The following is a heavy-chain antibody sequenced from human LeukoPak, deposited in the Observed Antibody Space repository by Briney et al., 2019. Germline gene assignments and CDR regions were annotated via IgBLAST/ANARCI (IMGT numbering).Heavy chain of an antibody. CDR3: AKNIGVPTYWYFDL. D-gene: IGHD2-2*01. V-gene: IGHV3-23*01. J-gene: IGHJ2*01. CDR1: GFTFSSYG. Sequence: GGSLRLSCAASGFTFSSYGMSWVRQAPGKGLEWVSAISGSGGSTYYADSVKGRFTISRDNSKNTLYLQMNSLRAEDTAVYYCAKNIGVPTYWYFDLWGRGTLVTVSS. CDR2: ISGSGGST.